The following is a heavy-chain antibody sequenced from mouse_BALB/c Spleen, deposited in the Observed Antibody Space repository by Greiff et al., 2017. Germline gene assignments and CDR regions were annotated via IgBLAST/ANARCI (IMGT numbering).Heavy chain of an antibody. V-gene: IGHV4-1*02. J-gene: IGHJ4*01. CDR2: INPDSSTI. CDR3: ARPDYYGNLYAMDY. D-gene: IGHD2-1*01. Sequence: EVKLQESGGGLVQPGGSLKLSCAASGFDFSRYWMSWVRQAPGKGLEWIGEINPDSSTINYTPSLKDKFIISRDNAKNTLYLQMSKVRSEDTALYYCARPDYYGNLYAMDYWGQGTSVTVSS. CDR1: GFDFSRYW.